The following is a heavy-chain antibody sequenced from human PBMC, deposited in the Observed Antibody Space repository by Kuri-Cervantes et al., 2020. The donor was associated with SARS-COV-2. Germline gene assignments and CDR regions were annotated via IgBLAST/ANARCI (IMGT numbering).Heavy chain of an antibody. Sequence: SETLSLTCAVYGGSFSGYYWGWIRQPPGKGLEWIGYIYYSGSTNYNPSLKSRVTISVDTSKNQFSLKLSSVTAADTAVYYCARHIPYYDFWSGYYDAFDIWGQGTMVTDSS. CDR1: GGSFSGYY. CDR2: IYYSGST. J-gene: IGHJ3*02. V-gene: IGHV4-59*08. CDR3: ARHIPYYDFWSGYYDAFDI. D-gene: IGHD3-3*01.